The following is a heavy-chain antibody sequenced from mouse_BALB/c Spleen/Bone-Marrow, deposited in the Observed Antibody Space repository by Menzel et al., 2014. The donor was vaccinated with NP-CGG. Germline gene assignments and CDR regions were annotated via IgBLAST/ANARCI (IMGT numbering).Heavy chain of an antibody. CDR2: INPDSSSI. D-gene: IGHD2-1*01. Sequence: EEMLVESGGGLVQPGGSLKLSCAASGFAFRRYWMSWVRQAPGKGLEWIGEINPDSSSINYTPSLKDKFIISRDNAKNTLYLQMSKVRSEDTALYYCALLGNYGDFDVWGAGTTVTVSS. J-gene: IGHJ1*01. CDR3: ALLGNYGDFDV. V-gene: IGHV4-1*02. CDR1: GFAFRRYW.